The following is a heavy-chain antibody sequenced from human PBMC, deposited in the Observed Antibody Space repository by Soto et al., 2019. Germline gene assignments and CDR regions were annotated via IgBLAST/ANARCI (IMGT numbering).Heavy chain of an antibody. J-gene: IGHJ6*02. CDR2: IIPIFGTA. D-gene: IGHD3-16*01. V-gene: IGHV1-69*13. CDR1: GGTFSSYA. Sequence: SVKVSCKASGGTFSSYAISWVRQAPGQGLEWMGGIIPIFGTANCAQKFQGRVTITADESTSTAYMELSSLRSEDTAVYYCASLGAAPGRVLFLWEYYYYGMDVWGQGTTVTVSS. CDR3: ASLGAAPGRVLFLWEYYYYGMDV.